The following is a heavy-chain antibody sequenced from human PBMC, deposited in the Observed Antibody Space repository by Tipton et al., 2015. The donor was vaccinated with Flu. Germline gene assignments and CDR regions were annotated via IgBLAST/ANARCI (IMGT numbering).Heavy chain of an antibody. D-gene: IGHD4-11*01. J-gene: IGHJ6*03. V-gene: IGHV4-39*01. CDR2: FYYTGDT. Sequence: TLSLTCIVSGESISSTSYYWGWIRQPPRKGLEWIGSFYYTGDTFYKPSLKSRATISVDMSKKQFSLNLSSVTAADTAVYYCARLHSVYFYMDVWGKGTTVTVSS. CDR3: ARLHSVYFYMDV. CDR1: GESISSTSYY.